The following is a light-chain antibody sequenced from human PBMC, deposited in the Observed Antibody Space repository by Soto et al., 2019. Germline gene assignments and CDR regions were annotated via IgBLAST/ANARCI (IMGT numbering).Light chain of an antibody. CDR1: QDISKN. J-gene: IGKJ5*01. CDR3: QQYDNLLPIT. Sequence: IQMTQSPSSLSASVGDRVTITCQASQDISKNLNWYQQKPGKAPTLLIYDASSLQTGVPSRFSGSGSATHFTFTISSMQPEDVATYYCQQYDNLLPITFGQGTRLEIK. CDR2: DAS. V-gene: IGKV1-33*01.